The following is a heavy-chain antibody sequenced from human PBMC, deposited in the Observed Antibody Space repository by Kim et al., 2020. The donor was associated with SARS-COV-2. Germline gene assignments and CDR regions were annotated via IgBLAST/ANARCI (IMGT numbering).Heavy chain of an antibody. D-gene: IGHD2-2*01. Sequence: GGSLRLSCAASGFTFSSYAMSWVRQAPGKGLEWVSAISGSGGSTYYADSVKGRFTISRDNSKNTLYLQMNSLRAEDTAVYYCARGYCSSTSRCYYYYGMDVWGQGTTVTVSS. CDR2: ISGSGGST. CDR3: ARGYCSSTSRCYYYYGMDV. J-gene: IGHJ6*02. V-gene: IGHV3-23*01. CDR1: GFTFSSYA.